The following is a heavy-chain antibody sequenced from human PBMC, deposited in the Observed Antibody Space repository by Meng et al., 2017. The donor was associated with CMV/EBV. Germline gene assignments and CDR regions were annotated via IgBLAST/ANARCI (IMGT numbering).Heavy chain of an antibody. Sequence: CGVSGGSISSSSWWSWVRQPPGKGLEWIGEIYHSGSTNYNPSLKSRVTISVDKSKNQFSLKLSSVTAADTAVYYCASEVGATIAFDYWGQGTLVTVSS. CDR1: GGSISSSSW. V-gene: IGHV4-4*02. D-gene: IGHD1-26*01. CDR3: ASEVGATIAFDY. CDR2: IYHSGST. J-gene: IGHJ4*02.